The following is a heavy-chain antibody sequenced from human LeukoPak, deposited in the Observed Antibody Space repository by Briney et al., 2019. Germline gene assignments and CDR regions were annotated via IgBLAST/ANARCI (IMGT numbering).Heavy chain of an antibody. Sequence: RTGESLKISCKGSGYSFTTYWIGWVRQMPGKGLEWMGIIHPGDSETRYSPSFQGQVTISADKSITIAYLHWSSLKASDTAMYYCARLGGTSHLGDFAYWGQGTLVTVSS. CDR1: GYSFTTYW. D-gene: IGHD4-23*01. V-gene: IGHV5-51*01. CDR3: ARLGGTSHLGDFAY. J-gene: IGHJ4*02. CDR2: IHPGDSET.